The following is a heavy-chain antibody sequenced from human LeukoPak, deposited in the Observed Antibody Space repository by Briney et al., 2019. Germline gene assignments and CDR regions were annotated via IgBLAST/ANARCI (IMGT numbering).Heavy chain of an antibody. CDR1: GGSISSYY. CDR3: ARYRRGIGESYYYYMDV. D-gene: IGHD1-26*01. V-gene: IGHV4-59*01. CDR2: IYYSGST. J-gene: IGHJ6*03. Sequence: SETLSLTCTVSGGSISSYYWSWIRQPPGKGLEWIGYIYYSGSTNYNPSLKSRVTISVDTSKNQFSVKLSSVTAADTAVYYCARYRRGIGESYYYYMDVWGKGATVTVSS.